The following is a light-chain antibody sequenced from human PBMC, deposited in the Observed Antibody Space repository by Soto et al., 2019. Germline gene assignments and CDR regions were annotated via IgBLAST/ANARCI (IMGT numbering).Light chain of an antibody. J-gene: IGLJ1*01. CDR3: ASHTSSTTRV. CDR2: EVH. CDR1: SSDVGAYDY. Sequence: QSALTQPASVSGSPGQSIAISCTGTSSDVGAYDYVSWYQQHPDRAPKLMVYEVHNRPSGVSNRFSGSKSVNTATLTISGLQPEDEADYYCASHTSSTTRVFGTGTKVTVL. V-gene: IGLV2-14*03.